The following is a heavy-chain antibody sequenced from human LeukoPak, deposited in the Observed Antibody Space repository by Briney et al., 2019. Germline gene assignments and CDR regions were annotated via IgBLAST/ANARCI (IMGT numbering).Heavy chain of an antibody. D-gene: IGHD2-2*01. Sequence: SETLSLTCTVSGGSISSGSYYWSWIRQPAGKGLEWIGRIYTSGSTNYNPSLKSRVTISVDTSKNQFSLKLSSVTAADTAVYYCARGLGPIVVVPEDDAFDIWGQGTMVTVSS. CDR2: IYTSGST. V-gene: IGHV4-61*02. CDR1: GGSISSGSYY. J-gene: IGHJ3*02. CDR3: ARGLGPIVVVPEDDAFDI.